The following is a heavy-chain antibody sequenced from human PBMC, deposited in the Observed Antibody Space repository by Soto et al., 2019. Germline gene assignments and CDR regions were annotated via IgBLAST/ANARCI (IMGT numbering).Heavy chain of an antibody. D-gene: IGHD3-22*01. CDR2: IKSKTDGGTT. CDR1: GFTFSNAW. CDR3: TTDTDTLYYYDSSGYYYPKEGKQDY. V-gene: IGHV3-15*07. J-gene: IGHJ4*02. Sequence: GESLKISCAASGFTFSNAWMNWVRQAPGKGLEWVGRIKSKTDGGTTDYAAPVKGRFTISRDDSKNKLYLQMNSLKTEDTAVYYCTTDTDTLYYYDSSGYYYPKEGKQDYWGQGTLVTVSS.